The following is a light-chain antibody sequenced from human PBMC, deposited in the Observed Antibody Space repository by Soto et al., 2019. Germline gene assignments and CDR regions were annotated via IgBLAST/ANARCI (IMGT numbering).Light chain of an antibody. CDR1: QSVSSSY. Sequence: ENVLTQSPGTLSLSPGERATLSCRASQSVSSSYLAWYQQKPGQAPRLLIYGASNRATGIPDRFSGSGSGPDFTLTISRLESEDFAIYYCHQYGVSPPVTFGQGTRLEIK. CDR3: HQYGVSPPVT. CDR2: GAS. V-gene: IGKV3-20*01. J-gene: IGKJ5*01.